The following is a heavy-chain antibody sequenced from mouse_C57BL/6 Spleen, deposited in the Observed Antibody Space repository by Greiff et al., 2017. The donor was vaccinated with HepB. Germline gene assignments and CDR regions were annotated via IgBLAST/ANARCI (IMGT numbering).Heavy chain of an antibody. J-gene: IGHJ3*01. V-gene: IGHV1-62-2*01. CDR3: ARHEAPYDGYYSWFAY. CDR2: LYAGSGSI. Sequence: VQLQQSGAELVKPGASVKLSCKASGYTLTEYTIHWVKQRYGQGLEWNGWLYAGSGSIKYNEKFKDKATLTADKSSSTVYMELSRLTSEDSAVYFCARHEAPYDGYYSWFAYWGQGTLVTVSA. D-gene: IGHD2-3*01. CDR1: GYTLTEYT.